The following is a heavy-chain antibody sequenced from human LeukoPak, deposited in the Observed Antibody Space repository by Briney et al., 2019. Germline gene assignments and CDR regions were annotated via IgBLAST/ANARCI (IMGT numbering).Heavy chain of an antibody. Sequence: SVKVSCKASVGTFSSYAISWVRQAPGQGLDWVGGIIPIFGTANYAQKFQGRVTITTNESTSTAYMELSSLRSEDTAVYYCARDGKGGIYFDYWGQGTLVTVSS. CDR2: IIPIFGTA. CDR3: ARDGKGGIYFDY. CDR1: VGTFSSYA. J-gene: IGHJ4*02. V-gene: IGHV1-69*05. D-gene: IGHD6-13*01.